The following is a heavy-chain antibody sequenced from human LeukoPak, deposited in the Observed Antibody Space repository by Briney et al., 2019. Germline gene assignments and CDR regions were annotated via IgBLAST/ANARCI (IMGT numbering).Heavy chain of an antibody. CDR2: ISAYNGNT. CDR3: ARDPQATYGSSFVDY. D-gene: IGHD3-22*01. V-gene: IGHV1-18*01. Sequence: ASVKVSCKASGYTFTSYGISWVRQAPGQGLEWMGWISAYNGNTNYAQKLQGRVTMTTDTSTSTAYMELRSLRSDDTAVYYCARDPQATYGSSFVDYWGQGTLVTVSS. J-gene: IGHJ4*02. CDR1: GYTFTSYG.